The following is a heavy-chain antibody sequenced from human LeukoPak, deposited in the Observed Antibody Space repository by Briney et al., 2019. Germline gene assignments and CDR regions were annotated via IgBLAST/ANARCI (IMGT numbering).Heavy chain of an antibody. CDR1: GGSISSSSYY. V-gene: IGHV4-61*05. Sequence: SETLSPTCTVSGGSISSSSYYWGWIRQPPGKGLEWIGYIYYSGSTNYNPSLKSRVTISVDTSKNQFSLKLSSVTAADTAVYYCARRRIAAAGTDWYFDLWGRGTLVTVSS. J-gene: IGHJ2*01. CDR2: IYYSGST. CDR3: ARRRIAAAGTDWYFDL. D-gene: IGHD6-13*01.